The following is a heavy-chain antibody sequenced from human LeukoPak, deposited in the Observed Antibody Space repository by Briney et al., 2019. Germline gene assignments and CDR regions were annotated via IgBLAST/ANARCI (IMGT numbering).Heavy chain of an antibody. V-gene: IGHV3-7*01. CDR2: INHDGSEK. CDR1: GFTFSNSW. Sequence: GGSLRLSCAASGFTFSNSWMSWVRQAPGQGLEWVANINHDGSEKYYVDSVKGRFTISRDSAKNSLYLQMNSPRVEDTAVYYCARATNWGKLDYWGQGTLVTVSS. J-gene: IGHJ4*02. D-gene: IGHD7-27*01. CDR3: ARATNWGKLDY.